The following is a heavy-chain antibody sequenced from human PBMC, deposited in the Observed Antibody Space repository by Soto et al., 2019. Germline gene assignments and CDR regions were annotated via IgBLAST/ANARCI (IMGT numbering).Heavy chain of an antibody. CDR2: ISYDGSNK. V-gene: IGHV3-30*04. CDR3: ARDRGHSGSYYYYGMDV. D-gene: IGHD1-26*01. CDR1: GFTFSSYA. J-gene: IGHJ6*02. Sequence: GGSLRLSCAASGFTFSSYAMHWVRQAPGKGLEWVAVISYDGSNKYYADSVKGRFTISRDNSKNTLYLQMNSLRAEDTAVYYCARDRGHSGSYYYYGMDVWGQGTTVTVSS.